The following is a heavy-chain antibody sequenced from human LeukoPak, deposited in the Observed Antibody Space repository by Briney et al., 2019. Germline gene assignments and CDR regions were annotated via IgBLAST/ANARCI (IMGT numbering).Heavy chain of an antibody. CDR3: AKVGYCSGGSCYSPPDY. V-gene: IGHV3-30*02. CDR1: GFTFSSYC. J-gene: IGHJ4*02. D-gene: IGHD2-15*01. Sequence: PGGSLRLSCTASGFTFSSYCMHWVRQAPGKGLEWVALIRYDGSNKYYAEFVKGRFTISRDNSKNTLYLQMNSLRAEDTAVYHCAKVGYCSGGSCYSPPDYWGQGTLVTVSS. CDR2: IRYDGSNK.